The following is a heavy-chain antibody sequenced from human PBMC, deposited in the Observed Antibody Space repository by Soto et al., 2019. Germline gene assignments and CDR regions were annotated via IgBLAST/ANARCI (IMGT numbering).Heavy chain of an antibody. J-gene: IGHJ4*02. Sequence: GGSLRLSCAASGFTFSNYWMHWVRQAPGKXLVWVSRINTDESSTTYADSVKGRFTVTRDNAKNTLYLQMNSLRAEDTAVYYCARDGAYCGGDCYSLFNLEHWGQGTLVTVSS. CDR1: GFTFSNYW. CDR3: ARDGAYCGGDCYSLFNLEH. D-gene: IGHD2-21*02. CDR2: INTDESST. V-gene: IGHV3-74*03.